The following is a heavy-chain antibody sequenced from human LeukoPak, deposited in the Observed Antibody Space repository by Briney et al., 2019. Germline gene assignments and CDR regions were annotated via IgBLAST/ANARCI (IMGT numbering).Heavy chain of an antibody. V-gene: IGHV4-39*01. Sequence: PSETLSVTCTVSGGSISSSNFYWAWIRQPPGKGLEWIGSIFHSGGTYYNPSLRSPVTISVDTSKNQFSLKVSSVTAADTAVYYCARLEYSSTCFDYWGQGILVTVSS. J-gene: IGHJ4*02. D-gene: IGHD6-13*01. CDR3: ARLEYSSTCFDY. CDR2: IFHSGGT. CDR1: GGSISSSNFY.